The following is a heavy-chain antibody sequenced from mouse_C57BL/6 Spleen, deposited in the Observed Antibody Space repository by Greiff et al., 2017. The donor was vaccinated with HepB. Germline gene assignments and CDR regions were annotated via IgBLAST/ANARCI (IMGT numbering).Heavy chain of an antibody. CDR2: IWSGGST. Sequence: LMESGPGLVQPSQSLSITCTVPGFSLPGYGLHWVRQSPGKGLEWLGVIWSGGSTDYNAAFISRLSISKDNSKSQVFFKMNSLQADDTAIYYCARNYDGYSYYFDYWGQGTTLTVSS. J-gene: IGHJ2*01. CDR3: ARNYDGYSYYFDY. CDR1: GFSLPGYG. V-gene: IGHV2-2*01. D-gene: IGHD2-3*01.